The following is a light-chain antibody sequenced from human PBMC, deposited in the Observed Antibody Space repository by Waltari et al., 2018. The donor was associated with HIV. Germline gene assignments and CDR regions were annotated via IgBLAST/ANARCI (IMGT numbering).Light chain of an antibody. CDR1: QSIDFY. V-gene: IGKV1-39*01. Sequence: DIQMTQSPSSLSASVGDRVTITCRASQSIDFYVNWYQQKPGKAPKRLIYTASSLQTGVPSRFSGSGSGTDFTLTINSLQPEDFATYYCQQSYSTPRYTFGQGTKLEIK. J-gene: IGKJ2*01. CDR2: TAS. CDR3: QQSYSTPRYT.